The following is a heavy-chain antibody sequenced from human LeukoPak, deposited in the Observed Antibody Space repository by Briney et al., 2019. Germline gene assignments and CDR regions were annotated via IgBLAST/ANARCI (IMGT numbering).Heavy chain of an antibody. J-gene: IGHJ4*02. D-gene: IGHD3-10*01. Sequence: SGGSLRLSCVASGFSFSSYAMTWVRQAPGKGLEWVSAISGSGDTTYYADSVKGRLTISRDNSKNTLYLQMNSLRAEDTAVYYCAFESGNRGGTGRDYWGQGTLVTASS. CDR2: ISGSGDTT. CDR3: AFESGNRGGTGRDY. CDR1: GFSFSSYA. V-gene: IGHV3-23*01.